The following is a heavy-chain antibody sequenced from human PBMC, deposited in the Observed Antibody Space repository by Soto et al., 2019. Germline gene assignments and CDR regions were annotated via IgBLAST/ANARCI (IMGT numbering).Heavy chain of an antibody. V-gene: IGHV2-5*02. CDR2: LYWDDDK. J-gene: IGHJ4*02. Sequence: QITLKESGPTLVKPTQTLTLTCTFSGFSLTTSGVGVCWIRQPPGKALEWLALLYWDDDKRYNPSLKSRLTISRDTSNNQGVFTMNNMDPEDTGTYYCAQQNYGEFDYWGQRPLVTVAS. CDR1: GFSLTTSGVG. D-gene: IGHD3-10*01. CDR3: AQQNYGEFDY.